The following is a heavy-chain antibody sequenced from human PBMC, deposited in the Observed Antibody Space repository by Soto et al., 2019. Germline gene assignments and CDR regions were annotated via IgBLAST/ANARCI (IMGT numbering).Heavy chain of an antibody. J-gene: IGHJ6*02. D-gene: IGHD6-13*01. Sequence: QPGAPFTLPCAAAGVRVGRYWMSGVHEDIGKRGERGANIKKDGSKKYYVDSMKGRFTNSRDNSKNSLYLQMNSLRAEDTAVYYCARDRGQQRPIAYGMDVWVQWTTVTVSS. V-gene: IGHV3-7*01. CDR2: IKKDGSKK. CDR1: GVRVGRYW. CDR3: ARDRGQQRPIAYGMDV.